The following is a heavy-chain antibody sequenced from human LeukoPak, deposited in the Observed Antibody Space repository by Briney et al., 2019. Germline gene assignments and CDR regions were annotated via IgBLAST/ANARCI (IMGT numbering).Heavy chain of an antibody. D-gene: IGHD2-2*02. CDR1: GYTFTGYY. J-gene: IGHJ6*03. Sequence: GASVKVSCKASGYTFTGYYMHWVRQAPGQGLEWMGWINPNSGGTNYAQKFQGRVTMTRDTSISTAYMELSRLRSDDTAVYYCARGAGSIKYQLLYSYYYYYMDVWGKGTTVTVSS. CDR2: INPNSGGT. V-gene: IGHV1-2*02. CDR3: ARGAGSIKYQLLYSYYYYYMDV.